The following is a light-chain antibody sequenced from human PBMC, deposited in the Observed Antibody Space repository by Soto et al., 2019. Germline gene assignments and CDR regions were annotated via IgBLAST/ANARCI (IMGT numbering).Light chain of an antibody. J-gene: IGKJ1*01. CDR3: QQSYTPSWT. CDR1: QVIRND. CDR2: AAS. V-gene: IGKV1-39*01. Sequence: DIQMNQSPSSLSASVADRFTISCLACQVIRNDLGWYQQKPGKAPKLLIYAASSVQSGVPSRFSGSGSGTDFTLTINGLQPEDFAAYFCQQSYTPSWTLGQGTKVDIK.